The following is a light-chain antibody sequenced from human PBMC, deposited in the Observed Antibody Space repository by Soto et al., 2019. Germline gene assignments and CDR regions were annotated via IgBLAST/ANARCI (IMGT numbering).Light chain of an antibody. J-gene: IGKJ1*01. CDR1: QDIRND. CDR2: AAS. V-gene: IGKV1-17*01. CDR3: LQHNSFPPT. Sequence: DIQMTQSPSSXXXXXXXXXXXTCRASQDIRNDLGWYQQKPGKAPQRLIYAASSLHSGVPSRFRGSGSGTEFTLTISSLHPEDFAIYYCLQHNSFPPTFGQGTKVDIK.